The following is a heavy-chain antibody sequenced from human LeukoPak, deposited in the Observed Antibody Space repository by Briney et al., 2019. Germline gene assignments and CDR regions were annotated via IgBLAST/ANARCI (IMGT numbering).Heavy chain of an antibody. V-gene: IGHV1-69*13. CDR3: ASLLPFNWFDP. CDR1: GGTFSSYA. CDR2: IIPIFGTA. J-gene: IGHJ5*02. Sequence: ASVKVSCKASGGTFSSYAISWVRQAPGQGLEWIGGIIPIFGTANYAQKFQGRVTITADESTSTAYMELSSLRSEDTAVYYCASLLPFNWFDPWGQGTLVTVSS.